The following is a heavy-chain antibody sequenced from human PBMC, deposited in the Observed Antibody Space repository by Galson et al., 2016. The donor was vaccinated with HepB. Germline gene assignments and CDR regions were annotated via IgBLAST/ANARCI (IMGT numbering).Heavy chain of an antibody. Sequence: VRQAPGKGLEWVSFISSSSTYIYYADSVRGRFTISRDNAKNSLYLQMNSLRAEDTAVYYCARLVENWNEAGRFDSWGQGTLVTVSS. J-gene: IGHJ4*02. V-gene: IGHV3-21*01. CDR3: ARLVENWNEAGRFDS. D-gene: IGHD1-1*01. CDR2: ISSSSTYI.